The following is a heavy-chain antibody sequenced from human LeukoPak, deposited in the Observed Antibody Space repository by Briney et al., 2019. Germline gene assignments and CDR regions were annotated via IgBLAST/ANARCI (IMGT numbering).Heavy chain of an antibody. CDR1: GFTFSSYA. Sequence: GGSLRLSCAASGFTFSSYAMSWVRQAPGKGLKWVSTINDNGAGTYYADSVKGRFTISRDNSYNTVSLQMNSLRDEDTGVYYCAKGLRTDAGPYMGYHYYMDVWGKGATVTVSS. D-gene: IGHD3-16*01. J-gene: IGHJ6*03. V-gene: IGHV3-23*01. CDR2: INDNGAGT. CDR3: AKGLRTDAGPYMGYHYYMDV.